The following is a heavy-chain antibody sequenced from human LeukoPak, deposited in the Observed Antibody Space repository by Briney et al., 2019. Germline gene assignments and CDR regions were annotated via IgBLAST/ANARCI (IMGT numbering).Heavy chain of an antibody. CDR2: INPNSGGT. CDR3: ARDLGIAAAGAHWFDP. V-gene: IGHV1-2*02. J-gene: IGHJ5*02. Sequence: ASVKVSCKASGYTFTGYYMHWVRQAPGQGFEWMGWINPNSGGTNYAQKFQGRVTMTRDTSISTAYMELSRLRSDDTAVYYCARDLGIAAAGAHWFDPWGQGTLVTVSS. CDR1: GYTFTGYY. D-gene: IGHD6-13*01.